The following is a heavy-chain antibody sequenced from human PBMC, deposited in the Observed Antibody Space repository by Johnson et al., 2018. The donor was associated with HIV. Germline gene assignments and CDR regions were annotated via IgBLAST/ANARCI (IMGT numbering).Heavy chain of an antibody. V-gene: IGHV3-9*01. D-gene: IGHD3-22*01. Sequence: VQLVESGGGVVQPGRSLRLSCAASGFTFDDYAMNWVRQAPGKGLEWVSGISWNSGSIAYADSVKGRFTISRDNSKNTLYLQMNSLRAEDTAVYYCARVGGLYYYDSSGYRDDAFDIWGQGTMVTVSS. CDR2: ISWNSGSI. CDR1: GFTFDDYA. CDR3: ARVGGLYYYDSSGYRDDAFDI. J-gene: IGHJ3*02.